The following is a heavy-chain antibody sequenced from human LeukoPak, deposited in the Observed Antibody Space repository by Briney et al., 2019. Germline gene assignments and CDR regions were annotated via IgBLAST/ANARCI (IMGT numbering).Heavy chain of an antibody. CDR3: AIEGEQLRPKGGTYYYYYYMDV. Sequence: GASVKVSCKASGYTFTGYYMHWVRQAPGQGLEWMGWINPNSGGTNYAQKFQGRVTMTRDTSISTAYMELSRLRSDDTAVYYCAIEGEQLRPKGGTYYYYYYMDVWGKGTTVTVSS. J-gene: IGHJ6*03. D-gene: IGHD6-6*01. V-gene: IGHV1-2*02. CDR2: INPNSGGT. CDR1: GYTFTGYY.